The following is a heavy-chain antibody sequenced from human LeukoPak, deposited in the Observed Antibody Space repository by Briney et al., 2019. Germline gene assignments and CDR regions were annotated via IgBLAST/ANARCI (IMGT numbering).Heavy chain of an antibody. D-gene: IGHD3-10*01. CDR1: GGSFSGYY. J-gene: IGHJ5*02. CDR2: INHSGST. V-gene: IGHV4-34*01. Sequence: SETLSLTCAVYGGSFSGYYWSWIRQPPGKGLEWIGEINHSGSTNYNPSLKSRVTISVDTSKNQFSLKLSSVTAADTAVYYCARLQYYGSGSYGWFDPWGQGTLVTVSS. CDR3: ARLQYYGSGSYGWFDP.